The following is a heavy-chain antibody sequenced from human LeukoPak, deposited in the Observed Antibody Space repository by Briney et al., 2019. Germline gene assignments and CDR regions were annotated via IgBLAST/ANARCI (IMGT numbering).Heavy chain of an antibody. V-gene: IGHV1-8*01. D-gene: IGHD5-12*01. CDR2: MNPNSNNA. CDR3: ARAARGHRGTSYYFDS. Sequence: ASVKVSCKASGYTFTSDDINWVRQASGQGLEWMGWMNPNSNNAGYAQRFQGRVTMTRNTSISTAYMELTSLRSEDTAVYYCARAARGHRGTSYYFDSWGQGTLVTVSS. J-gene: IGHJ4*02. CDR1: GYTFTSDD.